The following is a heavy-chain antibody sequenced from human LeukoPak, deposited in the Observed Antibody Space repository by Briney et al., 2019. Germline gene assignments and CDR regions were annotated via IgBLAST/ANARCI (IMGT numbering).Heavy chain of an antibody. CDR2: IRSKAYGGTT. CDR1: GFTFSDYD. CDR3: TRVRLYYYGSGSYYNEPPSGAFDI. J-gene: IGHJ3*02. D-gene: IGHD3-10*01. V-gene: IGHV3-49*03. Sequence: SLRLSCAASGFTFSDYDMSWIRQAPGKGLEWVGFIRSKAYGGTTEYAASVKGRFTISRDDSKSIAYLQMNSLKTEDTAVYYCTRVRLYYYGSGSYYNEPPSGAFDIWGQGTMVTVSS.